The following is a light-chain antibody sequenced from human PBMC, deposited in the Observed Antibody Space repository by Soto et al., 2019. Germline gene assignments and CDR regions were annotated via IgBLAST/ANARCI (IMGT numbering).Light chain of an antibody. Sequence: AIPMTQSPSSLSASVGDRVTITCRVSQDIRNDLGWYQQKPGKTPKLLIFAASSLQSGVPSRFSGSGSGTDFTLTISSLQPEDFATYYCLQDFNYPWTFGQGTKVEIE. CDR1: QDIRND. CDR3: LQDFNYPWT. V-gene: IGKV1-6*01. J-gene: IGKJ1*01. CDR2: AAS.